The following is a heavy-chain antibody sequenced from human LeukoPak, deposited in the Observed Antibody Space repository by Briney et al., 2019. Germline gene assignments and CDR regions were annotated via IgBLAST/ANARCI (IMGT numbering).Heavy chain of an antibody. Sequence: SETLSLTCTVSDGSISSSDYFWGWFRQPPGRELEYIGNIYYSGSTYYKSSLKSRVTMSVHTSKNQFSLQLTSVTAADTAVYYCARHRVYYHYFDYWGQGTLVTVSS. CDR1: DGSISSSDYF. V-gene: IGHV4-39*01. D-gene: IGHD3-22*01. CDR3: ARHRVYYHYFDY. J-gene: IGHJ4*02. CDR2: IYYSGST.